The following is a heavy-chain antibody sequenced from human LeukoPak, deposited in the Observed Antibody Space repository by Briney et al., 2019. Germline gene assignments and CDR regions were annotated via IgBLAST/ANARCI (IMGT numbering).Heavy chain of an antibody. CDR2: IYYSGST. D-gene: IGHD1-14*01. J-gene: IGHJ4*02. Sequence: PSETLSLTCTVSGGSISSSSYYLGWIRQSPGKGLEWIGSIYYSGSTYYNPSLKSRVTISVDTSKNQFSLKLSSVTAADTAVYYCARLFPGSRIDYWGQGTLVTVSS. V-gene: IGHV4-39*01. CDR3: ARLFPGSRIDY. CDR1: GGSISSSSYY.